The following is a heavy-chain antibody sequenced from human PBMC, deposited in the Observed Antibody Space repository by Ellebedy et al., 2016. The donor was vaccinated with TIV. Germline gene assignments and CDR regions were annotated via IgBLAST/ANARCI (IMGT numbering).Heavy chain of an antibody. Sequence: ASVKVSCXASGYTFTSYYMHWVRQAPGQGLEWMGIINPSGGSTSYAQKFQGRVTMTRDTSTSTVYMELSSLRSEDTAVYYCARDTRIQLPDYWGQGTLVTVSS. CDR1: GYTFTSYY. J-gene: IGHJ4*02. CDR2: INPSGGST. D-gene: IGHD5-18*01. V-gene: IGHV1-46*01. CDR3: ARDTRIQLPDY.